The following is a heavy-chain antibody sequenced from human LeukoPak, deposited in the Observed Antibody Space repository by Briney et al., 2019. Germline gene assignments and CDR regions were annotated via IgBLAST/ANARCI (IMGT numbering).Heavy chain of an antibody. Sequence: GRSLRLSCAASGFTFSSYAMHWVRQAPGKGLEWVAVISYDGSNKYYADSVKGRYTISRDNSKNTLYLQVNSLRAEDTAVYYCARGMSGSYYYLDYWGQGTLVTVSS. CDR3: ARGMSGSYYYLDY. D-gene: IGHD1-26*01. CDR1: GFTFSSYA. V-gene: IGHV3-30*04. CDR2: ISYDGSNK. J-gene: IGHJ4*02.